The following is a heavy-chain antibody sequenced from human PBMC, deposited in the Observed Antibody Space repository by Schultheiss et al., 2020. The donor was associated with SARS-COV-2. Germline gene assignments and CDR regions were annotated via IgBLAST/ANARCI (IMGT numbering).Heavy chain of an antibody. CDR2: ISAYNGNT. CDR1: GYAFTSYG. D-gene: IGHD2/OR15-2a*01. J-gene: IGHJ5*02. Sequence: ASVKVSCKASGYAFTSYGISWVRQAPGQGLEWMGWISAYNGNTNYAQKLQGRVTMTTDTSTSTAYMELRSLRSDDTAVYYCARGETKHLYFPFDPWGQGTLVTVSS. V-gene: IGHV1-18*01. CDR3: ARGETKHLYFPFDP.